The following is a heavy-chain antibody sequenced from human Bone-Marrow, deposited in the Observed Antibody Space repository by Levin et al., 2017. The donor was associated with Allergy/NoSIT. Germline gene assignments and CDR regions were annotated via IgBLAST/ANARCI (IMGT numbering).Heavy chain of an antibody. Sequence: GGSLRLSCAASGFTFSSYWMHWVRQVPGKGLVWVSRISNDGSSTSYADSVEGRFTISRDNAKNTLYLQMSSLRAEDTAVYYCARDDYYYGMDVWGQGTTVTVSS. V-gene: IGHV3-74*01. CDR3: ARDDYYYGMDV. CDR2: ISNDGSST. CDR1: GFTFSSYW. J-gene: IGHJ6*02.